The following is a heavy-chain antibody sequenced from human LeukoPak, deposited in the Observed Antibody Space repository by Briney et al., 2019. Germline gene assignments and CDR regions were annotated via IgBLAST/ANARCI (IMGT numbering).Heavy chain of an antibody. Sequence: GASVKVSCKTSGYTFPSHYMHWVRQAPGQGLEWMGAINPSADRTNYAQNFQGRVTMTRDTSTSTLYMELSGLRSEDTAVYYCVREKVMAGKTFDFWGQGTLITVSS. CDR2: INPSADRT. CDR3: VREKVMAGKTFDF. V-gene: IGHV1-46*01. CDR1: GYTFPSHY. J-gene: IGHJ4*02. D-gene: IGHD2-8*01.